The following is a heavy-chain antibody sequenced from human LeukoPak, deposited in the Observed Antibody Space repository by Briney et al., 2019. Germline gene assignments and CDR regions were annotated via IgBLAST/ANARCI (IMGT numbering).Heavy chain of an antibody. CDR3: ARVATQYAFDI. Sequence: PGGSLRLSCAASGLTFSDYATHWVRQAPGKGLEGMAVISDDGSTKYYAASVKGRFTISRDNSKNTLYLQMNSLRAEDTAVYYCARVATQYAFDIWGQGTMVTVS. CDR2: ISDDGSTK. CDR1: GLTFSDYA. J-gene: IGHJ3*02. V-gene: IGHV3-30-3*01.